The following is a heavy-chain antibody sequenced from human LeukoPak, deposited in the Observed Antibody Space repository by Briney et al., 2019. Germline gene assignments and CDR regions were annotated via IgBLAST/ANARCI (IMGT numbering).Heavy chain of an antibody. Sequence: SVKVSCKASGGTFSSYAISWVRQAPGQGLEWMGRIIPIFGTANYAQEFQGRVTITTDESTSTAYMELSSLRSEDTAVYYCARDRRGYSGYDLNFYYYMDVWGKGTTVTVSS. D-gene: IGHD5-12*01. V-gene: IGHV1-69*05. CDR2: IIPIFGTA. CDR3: ARDRRGYSGYDLNFYYYMDV. J-gene: IGHJ6*03. CDR1: GGTFSSYA.